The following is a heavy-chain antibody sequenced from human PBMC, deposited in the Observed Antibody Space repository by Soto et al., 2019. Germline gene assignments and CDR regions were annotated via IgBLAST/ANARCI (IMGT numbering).Heavy chain of an antibody. V-gene: IGHV3-23*01. CDR2: ITSGGSA. D-gene: IGHD3-22*01. CDR3: AKGDSSSYYGDH. J-gene: IGHJ4*02. CDR1: GFTFSAYA. Sequence: EVEVLESGGGLVQPGGSLRLSCAASGFTFSAYAMGWALQAPGKGLEWVSGITSGGSAFYADSVKGRFTLSRDNSKNIVYLQMNSLRAEDTATYYCAKGDSSSYYGDHWGQGTLVIVSS.